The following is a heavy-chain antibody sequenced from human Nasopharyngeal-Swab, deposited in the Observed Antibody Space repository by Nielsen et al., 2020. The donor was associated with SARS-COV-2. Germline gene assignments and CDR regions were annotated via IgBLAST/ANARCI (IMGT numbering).Heavy chain of an antibody. D-gene: IGHD3-10*01. Sequence: GESLKISCAASGFDFNNYGMHWVRQAPGKWLEWVAVISYEGSKKFFTDSVKGRFTISRDHSKKTLYLQMNSLRVEDTAVYYCAKANVIFWFEQFRGDALDLWGQGTRVTVSS. CDR2: ISYEGSKK. J-gene: IGHJ3*01. V-gene: IGHV3-30*18. CDR3: AKANVIFWFEQFRGDALDL. CDR1: GFDFNNYG.